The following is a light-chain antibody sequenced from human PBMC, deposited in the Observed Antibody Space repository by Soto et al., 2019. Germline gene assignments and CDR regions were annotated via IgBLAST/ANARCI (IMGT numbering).Light chain of an antibody. CDR2: GAS. CDR1: QSVSSTY. CDR3: QQYDNSLYT. V-gene: IGKV3-20*01. J-gene: IGKJ2*01. Sequence: EIVLTQSPGTLSLSPGERATLSCRASQSVSSTYLAWYQQKPGQAPRLLIYGASSRATDIPDTFSGSGPGTDFALTISRLEPEDFAVYYCQQYDNSLYTFGQGTKLEIK.